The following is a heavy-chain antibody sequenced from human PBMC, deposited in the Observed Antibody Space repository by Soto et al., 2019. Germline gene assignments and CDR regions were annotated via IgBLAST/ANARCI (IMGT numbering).Heavy chain of an antibody. J-gene: IGHJ6*03. D-gene: IGHD1-26*01. CDR2: IYYSGTA. V-gene: IGHV4-31*03. Sequence: QLQLRESGPGLVQPAQTLSLTCTVAGSSITGGFSYWTWVRQHPGKGLEWVGHIYYSGTAYYNPSLKSRVALSVDPSQNRFSLKLSSVTAAYTAIYFCARSLPGGTVFYMDIWGEGTTVTVSS. CDR1: GSSITGGFSY. CDR3: ARSLPGGTVFYMDI.